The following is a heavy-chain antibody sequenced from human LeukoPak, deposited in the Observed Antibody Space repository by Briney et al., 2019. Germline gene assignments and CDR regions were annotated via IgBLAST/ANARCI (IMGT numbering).Heavy chain of an antibody. Sequence: GGSLRLSCAASGFSLSSYSMNWVRQAPGKGLEWVSSISSSSSYIYYADSVKGRFTLSRDNAKKSLHLQMNSLRAEDTAVYYCARAPHPYCSGGNCIYFDYWGQGTLVTVSS. CDR1: GFSLSSYS. V-gene: IGHV3-21*01. CDR2: ISSSSSYI. CDR3: ARAPHPYCSGGNCIYFDY. J-gene: IGHJ4*02. D-gene: IGHD2-15*01.